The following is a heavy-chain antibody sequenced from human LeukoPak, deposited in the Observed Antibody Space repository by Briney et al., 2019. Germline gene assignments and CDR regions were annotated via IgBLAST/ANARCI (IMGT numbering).Heavy chain of an antibody. CDR3: TTLGRVVVITKDY. J-gene: IGHJ4*02. V-gene: IGHV3-15*01. D-gene: IGHD3-22*01. CDR1: GLTFSNAW. CDR2: IKSKTDGGIT. Sequence: PGRSLRLSCAVSGLTFSNAWMSWVSHPQGRGLGWVGRIKSKTDGGITDYVAPVKGRSTIPRADSKNTMYLQLNILTPEDTAVHYCTTLGRVVVITKDYWGQGTLVTVSS.